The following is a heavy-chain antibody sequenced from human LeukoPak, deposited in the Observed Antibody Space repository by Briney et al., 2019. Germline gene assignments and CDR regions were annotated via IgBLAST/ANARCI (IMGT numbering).Heavy chain of an antibody. Sequence: GGSLRLSCAAPGFTFSSYSMNWVRQAPGKGLEWVSSISSSSSYIYYADSVKGRFTISRDNAKNSLYLQMNNLRAEDTAVYYCARAPPHCGGDCYSSPFDYWGQGTLVTVSS. V-gene: IGHV3-21*01. CDR3: ARAPPHCGGDCYSSPFDY. D-gene: IGHD2-21*02. CDR1: GFTFSSYS. CDR2: ISSSSSYI. J-gene: IGHJ4*02.